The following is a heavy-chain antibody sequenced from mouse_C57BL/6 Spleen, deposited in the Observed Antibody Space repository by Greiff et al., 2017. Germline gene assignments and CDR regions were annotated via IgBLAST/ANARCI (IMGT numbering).Heavy chain of an antibody. V-gene: IGHV1-50*01. Sequence: QVQLKQPGAELVKPGASVKLSCKASGYTFTSYWMQWVKQRPGQGLEWIGEIDPSDSYTNYTQKFKGKATLTVDTSSSTAYMQLSSRTSEDAAVYYCARLGGSSGSWFAYWGQGTLVTVSA. J-gene: IGHJ3*01. CDR1: GYTFTSYW. CDR2: IDPSDSYT. CDR3: ARLGGSSGSWFAY. D-gene: IGHD3-2*02.